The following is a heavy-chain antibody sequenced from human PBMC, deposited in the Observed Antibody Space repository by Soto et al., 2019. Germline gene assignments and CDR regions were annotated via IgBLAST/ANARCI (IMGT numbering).Heavy chain of an antibody. J-gene: IGHJ4*02. Sequence: EVQLVESGGGLVKPGGSLRLSCAGSGFTFSNAWMSWVRRATGKGQEWVGRIKSDDSGGAIDYAAPVKGRFTISRDDYKNTLFLQMNNLRAEDTAVYSCTATKGRQEPDTNGFWGQGTPVIVSS. CDR2: IKSDDSGGAI. D-gene: IGHD1-1*01. V-gene: IGHV3-15*01. CDR1: GFTFSNAW. CDR3: TATKGRQEPDTNGF.